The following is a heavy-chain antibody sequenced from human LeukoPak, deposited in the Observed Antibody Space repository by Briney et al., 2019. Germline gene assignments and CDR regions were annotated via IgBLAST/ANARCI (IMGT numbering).Heavy chain of an antibody. V-gene: IGHV1-69*04. CDR2: IIPILGIA. Sequence: SVKVSCKASGGTFSSYAISWVRQAPGQGLEWMGRIIPILGIANYAQKFQGRVTITADKSTSTAYMELSSLRSEDTAVYYCARQVVPMLHLGELSLSPFDYWGQGTLVTVSS. CDR3: ARQVVPMLHLGELSLSPFDY. CDR1: GGTFSSYA. J-gene: IGHJ4*02. D-gene: IGHD3-16*02.